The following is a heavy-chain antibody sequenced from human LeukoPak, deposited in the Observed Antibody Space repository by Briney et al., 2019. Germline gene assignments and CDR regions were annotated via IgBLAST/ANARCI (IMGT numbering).Heavy chain of an antibody. V-gene: IGHV4-30-4*02. CDR2: IYYSGST. CDR3: ARVLQNYYHLDV. CDR1: GGSISSGDYY. D-gene: IGHD3-3*01. Sequence: SETLSLTCTVSGGSISSGDYYWSWIRQPPGKGLEWIGYIYYSGSTYYNPSLKSRVTISVDTSKNQFSLKLSSVTAADTAVYYCARVLQNYYHLDVWGKGTTVTVSS. J-gene: IGHJ6*03.